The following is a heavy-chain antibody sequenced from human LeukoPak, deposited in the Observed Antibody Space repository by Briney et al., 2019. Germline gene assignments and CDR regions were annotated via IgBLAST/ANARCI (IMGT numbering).Heavy chain of an antibody. CDR2: IYYSGST. CDR1: GGSISTFY. CDR3: ARVVGDFWSGYLDY. Sequence: SETLSLTCTVSGGSISTFYWSWIRQPPGKGLEWIGYIYYSGSTNYNPSLKSRVTISVDTSKNQFSLNLSSVTAADTAVYYCARVVGDFWSGYLDYWGQGTLVTVSS. D-gene: IGHD3-3*01. V-gene: IGHV4-59*08. J-gene: IGHJ4*02.